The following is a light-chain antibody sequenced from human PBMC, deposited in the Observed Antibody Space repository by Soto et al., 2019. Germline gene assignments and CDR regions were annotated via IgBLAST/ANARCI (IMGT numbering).Light chain of an antibody. CDR1: SNGIGNDNF. J-gene: IGLJ1*01. Sequence: QSVLTQPASGSESPRQAITIFCTGTSNGIGNDNFVSWYQQHPGKAPKLLIYEASERPSGVSNRFSGSKSGYTASLTISELQAEDEADYYCCAYAGTGTFYVFGPGTKVTV. V-gene: IGLV2-23*01. CDR2: EAS. CDR3: CAYAGTGTFYV.